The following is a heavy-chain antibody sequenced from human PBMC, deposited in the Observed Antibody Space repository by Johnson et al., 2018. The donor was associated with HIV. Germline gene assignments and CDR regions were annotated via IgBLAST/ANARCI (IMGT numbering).Heavy chain of an antibody. CDR2: IWYDGSNK. V-gene: IGHV3-33*01. Sequence: QVQVVESGGGLVQPGGSLRLSCAASGFTFSSYAMHWVRQDPGKGLEWVAVIWYDGSNKYYVDSVRGRFTISRDNAKNSLYLQMNSLRAEDTAVYYCARELLYSSSSTDAFDIWGPGTMVTVSS. CDR1: GFTFSSYA. CDR3: ARELLYSSSSTDAFDI. D-gene: IGHD6-13*01. J-gene: IGHJ3*02.